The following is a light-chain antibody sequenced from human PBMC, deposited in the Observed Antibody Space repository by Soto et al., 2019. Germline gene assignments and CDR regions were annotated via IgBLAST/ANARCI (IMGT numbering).Light chain of an antibody. CDR3: QQYGSSPLT. Sequence: ETILTQSPGTLSLSPGERATLSCRASHSVTSNYLAWYQQKPGQAPRLLMYVASSRATGIPDRFSGSGSETDFTLTISRLDPEDSAVYYCQQYGSSPLTFGQGTKVEIK. CDR1: HSVTSNY. V-gene: IGKV3-20*01. CDR2: VAS. J-gene: IGKJ1*01.